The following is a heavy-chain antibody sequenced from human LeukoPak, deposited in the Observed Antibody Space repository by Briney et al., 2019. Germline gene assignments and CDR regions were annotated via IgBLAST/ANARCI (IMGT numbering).Heavy chain of an antibody. Sequence: ASVKVSCKASGYTFTSYGINWVRQAPGQGLEWMGWINPNSGGTNYAQKFQGRVTMTRDTSISTAYMELSRLRSDDTAVYYCARAIIVVVPAAIGHWGQGTLVTVSS. CDR3: ARAIIVVVPAAIGH. J-gene: IGHJ4*02. CDR2: INPNSGGT. D-gene: IGHD2-2*02. V-gene: IGHV1-2*02. CDR1: GYTFTSYG.